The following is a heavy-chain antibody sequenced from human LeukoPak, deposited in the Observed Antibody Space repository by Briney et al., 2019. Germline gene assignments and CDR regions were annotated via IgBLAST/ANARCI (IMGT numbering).Heavy chain of an antibody. CDR3: ARAGATISHWNWRNDAFDI. D-gene: IGHD1-26*01. CDR2: ISSSSSYI. Sequence: GGSLRLSSAASGFTFSSYSMNWVRQAPGKGLEWGSSISSSSSYIYYADSVKGRFTISRDNAKNSLYLQMNSLRAEDTAVYYCARAGATISHWNWRNDAFDIWGQGTMVTVSS. CDR1: GFTFSSYS. V-gene: IGHV3-21*01. J-gene: IGHJ3*02.